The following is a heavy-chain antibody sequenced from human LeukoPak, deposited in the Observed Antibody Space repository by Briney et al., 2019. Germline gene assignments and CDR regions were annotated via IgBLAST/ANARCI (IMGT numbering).Heavy chain of an antibody. J-gene: IGHJ4*02. Sequence: SETLSLTCTVSGYSISSSYYCGWIRQPPGEGLEWIGSIYHSGSTYYNPSLKSRVTISVDTSKNQFSLKLSSVTATDTAVYYCARVGSTGWYLNWGQGTLVTVSS. V-gene: IGHV4-38-2*02. CDR1: GYSISSSYY. CDR3: ARVGSTGWYLN. CDR2: IYHSGST. D-gene: IGHD6-19*01.